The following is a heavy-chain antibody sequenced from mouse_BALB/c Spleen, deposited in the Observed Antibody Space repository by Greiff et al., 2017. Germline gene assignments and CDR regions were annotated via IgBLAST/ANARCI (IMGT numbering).Heavy chain of an antibody. V-gene: IGHV5-12-2*01. D-gene: IGHD2-1*01. CDR1: GFTFSSYT. Sequence: EVQLVESGGGLVQPGGSLKLSCAASGFTFSSYTMSWVRQTPEKRLEWVAYISNGGGSTYYPDTVKGRFTISRDNAKNTLYLQMSRLKSEDTAMYYCARPYGNCGWFAYWGQGTLVTVSA. CDR3: ARPYGNCGWFAY. J-gene: IGHJ3*01. CDR2: ISNGGGST.